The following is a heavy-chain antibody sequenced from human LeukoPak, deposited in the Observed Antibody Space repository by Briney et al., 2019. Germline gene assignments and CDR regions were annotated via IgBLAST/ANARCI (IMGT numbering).Heavy chain of an antibody. CDR1: GGSFSGYY. CDR2: INHSGST. V-gene: IGHV4-34*01. J-gene: IGHJ4*02. CDR3: ASCGQIVVVR. Sequence: SETLSLTCAVYGGSFSGYYWSWIRQPPGKGLEWIGEINHSGSTDYNPSLKSRVTISVDTSKNQFSLKLSSVTAADTAVYYCASCGQIVVVRWGQGTLVTVSS. D-gene: IGHD3-22*01.